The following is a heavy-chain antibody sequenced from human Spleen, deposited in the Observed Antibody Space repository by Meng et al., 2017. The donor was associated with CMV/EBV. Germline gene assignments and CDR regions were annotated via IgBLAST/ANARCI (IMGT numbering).Heavy chain of an antibody. CDR3: ARQSKAQYQLLYYFDY. J-gene: IGHJ4*02. V-gene: IGHV4-39*01. Sequence: SETLSLTCTVSGGSITSNSNYWGWVRQPPGKGLEWIGRIYYTGSTQYNPSLKSRVTISIDTSKNQFSLKLSSVTAADTAVYYCARQSKAQYQLLYYFDYWGQGTLVTVSS. D-gene: IGHD2-2*01. CDR2: IYYTGST. CDR1: GGSITSNSNY.